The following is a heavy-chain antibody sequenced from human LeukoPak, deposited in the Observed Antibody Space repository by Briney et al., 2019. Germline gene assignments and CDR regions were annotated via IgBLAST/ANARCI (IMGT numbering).Heavy chain of an antibody. CDR2: IYYSGST. CDR3: ARPGSTTGWYYFDY. CDR1: GDSISSSGYS. D-gene: IGHD6-19*01. Sequence: SETLSLTCTVSGDSISSSGYSWGWIRQPPGRGLEWIGSIYYSGSTYYNPSLKSRGTISVDMSKNQFSLKLSSVTAADTAVYYCARPGSTTGWYYFDYWGQGTLVTVSS. V-gene: IGHV4-39*01. J-gene: IGHJ4*02.